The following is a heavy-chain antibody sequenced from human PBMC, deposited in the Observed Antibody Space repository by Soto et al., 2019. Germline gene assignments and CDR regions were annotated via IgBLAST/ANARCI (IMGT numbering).Heavy chain of an antibody. V-gene: IGHV3-30-3*01. CDR3: ARDPGHDGNEYYTCHD. D-gene: IGHD3-3*01. Sequence: QVQLVESGGGVVQPGRSLRLSCAASGFTLSNFAMHWVRQAPGKGLEWVAVVSCGGTDTYYADSVKGRFTISRDNSKNTVYLQLNSPRTEDTAVDYCARDPGHDGNEYYTCHDWGQGTVVTVSS. CDR2: VSCGGTDT. CDR1: GFTLSNFA. J-gene: IGHJ1*01.